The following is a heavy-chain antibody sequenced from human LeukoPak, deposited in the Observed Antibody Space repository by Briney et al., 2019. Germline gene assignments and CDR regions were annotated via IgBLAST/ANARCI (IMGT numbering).Heavy chain of an antibody. D-gene: IGHD6-13*01. CDR2: FDPEDGET. V-gene: IGHV1-24*01. J-gene: IGHJ5*02. Sequence: ASVKVSCKVSGYTLTELSMHWVRQAPGKGLEWMGGFDPEDGETIYAQKFQGRVTMTEDTSTDTACMELSSLRSEDTAVYYCATALTGDSSFDPWGQGTLVTVSS. CDR3: ATALTGDSSFDP. CDR1: GYTLTELS.